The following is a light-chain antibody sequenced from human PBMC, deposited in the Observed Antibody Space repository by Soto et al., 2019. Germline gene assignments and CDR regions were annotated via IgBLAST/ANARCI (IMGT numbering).Light chain of an antibody. CDR3: QHTRT. CDR2: DAS. CDR1: QNINNW. J-gene: IGKJ1*01. Sequence: DFQMTQSPSTLSASVGDRVTINCRASQNINNWVAWYQQKPGKATKFLIYDASTLQRGVASRFSGSGFGTEFSLTINSLQADDSGSYYCQHTRTFGQGTKVEVK. V-gene: IGKV1-5*01.